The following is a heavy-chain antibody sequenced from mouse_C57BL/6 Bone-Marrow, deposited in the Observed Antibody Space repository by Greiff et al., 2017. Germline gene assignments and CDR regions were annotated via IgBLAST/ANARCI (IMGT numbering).Heavy chain of an antibody. CDR3: SSGLLRFPYWYFDV. J-gene: IGHJ1*03. CDR2: IYPGDGDT. Sequence: VQLQQSGAELVKPGASVKMSCKASGYAFSSYWMNWVKQRPGKGLEWIGQIYPGDGDTIYNGKFKGKATLTADTSSSTAYMQLSSLTSVDSAVYFFSSGLLRFPYWYFDVWGTGTTVTVSS. V-gene: IGHV1-80*01. CDR1: GYAFSSYW. D-gene: IGHD1-1*01.